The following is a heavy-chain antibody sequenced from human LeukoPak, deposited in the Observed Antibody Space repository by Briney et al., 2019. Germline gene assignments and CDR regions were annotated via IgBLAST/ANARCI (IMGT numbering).Heavy chain of an antibody. J-gene: IGHJ4*02. CDR3: AKYSYAASFDY. CDR2: MNPNSGAT. CDR1: GYTFTSYD. D-gene: IGHD5-18*01. Sequence: ASVKVSCKASGYTFTSYDFNWLRQATGQGPEWMGWMNPNSGATGYAQKFQGRVTMTRSASINTAYMELSNLRSEDTAVYYCAKYSYAASFDYWGQGTLVTVSS. V-gene: IGHV1-8*01.